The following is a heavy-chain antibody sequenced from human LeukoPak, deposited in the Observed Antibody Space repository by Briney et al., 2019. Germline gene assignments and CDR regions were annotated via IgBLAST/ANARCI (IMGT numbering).Heavy chain of an antibody. CDR2: ISGSGGST. CDR3: ARQLGYCSAGTCYFDY. CDR1: GFTFSTYA. V-gene: IGHV3-23*01. D-gene: IGHD2-15*01. Sequence: GGSLRPSCAASGFTFSTYAVNWVRQAPGMGLEWVSAISGSGGSTYYADSVKGRFTISRDNSKNTLYLQINSLRAEDTAIYYCARQLGYCSAGTCYFDYWGQGTLVTVSS. J-gene: IGHJ4*02.